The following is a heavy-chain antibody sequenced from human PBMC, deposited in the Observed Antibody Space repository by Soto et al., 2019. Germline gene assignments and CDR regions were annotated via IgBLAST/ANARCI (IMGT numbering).Heavy chain of an antibody. J-gene: IGHJ4*02. CDR1: GYTFTGYY. D-gene: IGHD3-22*01. CDR2: INPNSGGT. Sequence: ASVKVSCKASGYTFTGYYMHWVRQAPGQGLEWMGWINPNSGGTNYAQKFQGWVTMTRETSISTAYMELSRLRSDDTAVYYCARVGGYYDSSGYYYFDYWGQGTLVTVSS. V-gene: IGHV1-2*04. CDR3: ARVGGYYDSSGYYYFDY.